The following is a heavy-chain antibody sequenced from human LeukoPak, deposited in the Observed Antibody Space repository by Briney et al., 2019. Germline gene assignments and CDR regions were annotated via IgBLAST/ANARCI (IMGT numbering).Heavy chain of an antibody. CDR3: ATLPYYYDSSGSYYFDY. CDR2: IYHGGST. CDR1: GGSISSSNW. D-gene: IGHD3-22*01. J-gene: IGHJ4*02. V-gene: IGHV4-4*02. Sequence: SETLSLTCAVSGGSISSSNWWSWVRQPPGKGLEWIGEIYHGGSTNYNPSLKSRVTISVDKSKNQFSLKLSSVTAADTAVYYCATLPYYYDSSGSYYFDYWGQGTLVTVSS.